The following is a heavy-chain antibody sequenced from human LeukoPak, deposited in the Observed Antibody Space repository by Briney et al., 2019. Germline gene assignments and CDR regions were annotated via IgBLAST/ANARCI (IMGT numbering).Heavy chain of an antibody. CDR2: INSDGSST. CDR3: AKPPGLRRLDP. V-gene: IGHV3-74*01. J-gene: IGHJ5*02. CDR1: GFTFSSYW. Sequence: PGGSLRLSCAASGFTFSSYWMHWVRQAPGKGLVWVSRINSDGSSTSYAGSVKGRFTISRDNAKNTLYLQMNSLRAEDTAVYYCAKPPGLRRLDPWGQGTLVTVSS. D-gene: IGHD5-12*01.